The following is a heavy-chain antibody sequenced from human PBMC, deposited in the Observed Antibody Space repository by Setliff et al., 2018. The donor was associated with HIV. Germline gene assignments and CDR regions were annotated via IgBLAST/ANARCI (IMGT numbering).Heavy chain of an antibody. J-gene: IGHJ4*02. Sequence: GGSLRLSCAASGFTFTNYWMSWVRQSPGKGLEWVANIHKDGSEKYYVDSVKGRFTISRDNTKNFLYLEMNSLRAEDTAVYYCAGSRGYFVQADWGQGTLXTVSS. CDR3: AGSRGYFVQAD. D-gene: IGHD1-1*01. CDR2: IHKDGSEK. V-gene: IGHV3-7*01. CDR1: GFTFTNYW.